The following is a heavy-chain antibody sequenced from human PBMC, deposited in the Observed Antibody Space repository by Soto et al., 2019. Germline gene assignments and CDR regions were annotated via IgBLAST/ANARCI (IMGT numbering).Heavy chain of an antibody. J-gene: IGHJ4*02. CDR3: ARHETSGYYHY. D-gene: IGHD3-22*01. V-gene: IGHV3-74*01. CDR1: GFTFSSYW. Sequence: PGGSLRLSCAASGFTFSSYWMHWVRQAPGKGLVWVSRINSDGSSTTYADSVKGRFTISRDNSKNTLYLQMNSLRAEDTAVYYCARHETSGYYHYWGQGTLVTVSS. CDR2: INSDGSST.